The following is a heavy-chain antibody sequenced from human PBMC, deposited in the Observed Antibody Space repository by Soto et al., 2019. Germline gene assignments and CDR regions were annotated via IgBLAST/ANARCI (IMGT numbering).Heavy chain of an antibody. CDR2: ISYDGSNK. V-gene: IGHV3-30*18. CDR1: GFTFSSYG. J-gene: IGHJ6*02. D-gene: IGHD3-3*01. CDR3: AKDDEIFGVVPYYYYYGMDV. Sequence: GGSLRLSCAASGFTFSSYGMHWVRQAPGKGLEWVAVISYDGSNKYYADSVKGRFTISRDNSKNTLYLQMNSLRAEDTAVYYCAKDDEIFGVVPYYYYYGMDVWGQGTTVTVSS.